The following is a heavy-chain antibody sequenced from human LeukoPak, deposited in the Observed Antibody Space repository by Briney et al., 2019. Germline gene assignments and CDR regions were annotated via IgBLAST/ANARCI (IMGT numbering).Heavy chain of an antibody. V-gene: IGHV4-61*02. Sequence: SGTLSPTCTVSGGSISSSGYYWGWIRQPAGKGLEWFGRIYTSGSTNYNPSLKSRVTMSVDTSKNQFSLKLSSVTAADTAVYYCARYSSGYYYGYYFDYWGQGTLVTVSS. CDR1: GGSISSSGYY. CDR3: ARYSSGYYYGYYFDY. CDR2: IYTSGST. J-gene: IGHJ4*02. D-gene: IGHD3-22*01.